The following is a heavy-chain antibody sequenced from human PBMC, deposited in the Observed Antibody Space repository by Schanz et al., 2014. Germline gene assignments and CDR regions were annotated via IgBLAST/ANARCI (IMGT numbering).Heavy chain of an antibody. CDR2: IISILGIP. CDR3: ATLDYADSVS. CDR1: GGTFSSYT. J-gene: IGHJ5*02. Sequence: QLQLVQSGAEVKKPGSPVKVSCKSSGGTFSSYTISWVRQAPGQGLEWMGRIISILGIPNYAQKFQGRVTITADKSTTTAYMELNSLNSDDTAVYYCATLDYADSVSWGQGTLVTVSS. V-gene: IGHV1-69*02. D-gene: IGHD4-17*01.